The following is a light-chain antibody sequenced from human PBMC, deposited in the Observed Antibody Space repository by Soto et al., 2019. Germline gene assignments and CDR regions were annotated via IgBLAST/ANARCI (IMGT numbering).Light chain of an antibody. CDR1: QRVTSTY. CDR2: GAS. Sequence: EVVLTQSPGTLSLSPGERATLSCRASQRVTSTYLAWYQQNPGQAPRLLIYGASNRATGIPDRFSGSGSGTDFTLTIRRLEPEDFAVYFCQQYDKSPFTFGPGTKVVIK. CDR3: QQYDKSPFT. J-gene: IGKJ3*01. V-gene: IGKV3-20*01.